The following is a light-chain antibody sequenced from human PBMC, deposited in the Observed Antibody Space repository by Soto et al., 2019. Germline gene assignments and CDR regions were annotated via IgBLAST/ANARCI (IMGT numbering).Light chain of an antibody. CDR1: QSVSSSY. CDR2: GAS. V-gene: IGKV3-20*01. J-gene: IGKJ1*01. Sequence: EIVLTQSPGTLSLSPGERATLSCRASQSVSSSYLAWYQQKAGQAPRLLIYGASNRATGIPDRFSGSGSGTAFLLTISRLEPEDFAVYYCQHYGSSWTFGQGTKVEIK. CDR3: QHYGSSWT.